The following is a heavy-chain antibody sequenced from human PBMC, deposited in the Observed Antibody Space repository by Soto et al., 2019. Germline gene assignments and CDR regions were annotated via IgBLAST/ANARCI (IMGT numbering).Heavy chain of an antibody. CDR2: TYYRSRWYN. J-gene: IGHJ6*03. V-gene: IGHV6-1*01. D-gene: IGHD1-7*01. CDR3: AGTTSHQWYYMDV. Sequence: QVQLQESGPGLVKPSQTLSLTCAISGDSVSSNSAAWNWIRLSPSRGLEWLARTYYRSRWYNDYAVSVRSRITVNPDTSKNQFSLQLTSVTPEDTVVYYCAGTTSHQWYYMDVWGKGTTVTVSS. CDR1: GDSVSSNSAA.